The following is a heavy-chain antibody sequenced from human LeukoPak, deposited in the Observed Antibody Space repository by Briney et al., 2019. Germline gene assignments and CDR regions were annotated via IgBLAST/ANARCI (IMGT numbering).Heavy chain of an antibody. V-gene: IGHV1-8*03. CDR2: MNPNSGNT. CDR1: GGTFSSYA. D-gene: IGHD2-2*02. Sequence: GASVKVSCNASGGTFSSYAINWVRQATGQGLEWMGWMNPNSGNTGYAQKFQGRVTITRNTSISTAYMELSSLRSEDTAVYYCARGPMSFPAAIHYYYMDVWGKGTTVTVSS. J-gene: IGHJ6*03. CDR3: ARGPMSFPAAIHYYYMDV.